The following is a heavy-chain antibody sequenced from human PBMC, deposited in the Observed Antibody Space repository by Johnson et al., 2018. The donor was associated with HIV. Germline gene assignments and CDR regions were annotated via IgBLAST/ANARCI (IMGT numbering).Heavy chain of an antibody. D-gene: IGHD6-6*01. CDR2: ISGSGGST. J-gene: IGHJ3*02. CDR1: GFTFSSYA. Sequence: EVQLVESGGGLVQPGGSLRLSCAASGFTFSSYAMSWVRQAPGKGLEWVSAISGSGGSTYYADSVKGRFTISRDNSKNTLYLQMNSLRPEATSIYFCASEVEYSSLGGIWGQGTMVTVSS. CDR3: ASEVEYSSLGGI. V-gene: IGHV3-23*04.